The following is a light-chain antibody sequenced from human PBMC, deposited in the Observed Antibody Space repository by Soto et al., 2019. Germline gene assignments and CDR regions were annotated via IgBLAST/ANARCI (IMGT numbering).Light chain of an antibody. Sequence: EIVLTQTPLSSPVTLGQPASISCRSSQSLVHSDGNTYLSWLQQRPGQPLRLVISKISNRFSGVPVRFSGSGAGTDFTLKISRVEAEDVGIYYCMQVTYLLSFGGGTKVEIK. CDR3: MQVTYLLS. CDR2: KIS. V-gene: IGKV2-24*01. CDR1: QSLVHSDGNTY. J-gene: IGKJ4*01.